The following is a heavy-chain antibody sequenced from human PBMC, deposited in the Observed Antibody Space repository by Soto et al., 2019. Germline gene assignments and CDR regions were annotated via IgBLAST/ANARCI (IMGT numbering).Heavy chain of an antibody. CDR2: ISGSGGGT. V-gene: IGHV3-23*01. D-gene: IGHD6-6*01. Sequence: GGSLRLPCAASGFTFSSYAMSWVRQAPGKGLEWVSTISGSGGGTYYADSVKGRFTISRDNSKNTLYLQMSSLRAEDTAIYYCAKDLGRGSSSSGGVFWGQGTLVTVSS. J-gene: IGHJ4*02. CDR1: GFTFSSYA. CDR3: AKDLGRGSSSSGGVF.